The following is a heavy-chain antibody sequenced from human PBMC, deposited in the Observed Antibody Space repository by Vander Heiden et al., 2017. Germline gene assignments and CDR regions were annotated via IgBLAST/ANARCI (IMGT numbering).Heavy chain of an antibody. D-gene: IGHD1-1*01. Sequence: EVQLVASGGGLVQPGRSLRLSCAASGFTFDDYAMHWVRQTPGKGLEWVSGISWNSGRIGYADSVKGRFTISRDNAKNSVYLQMNSLRPEDTAFYYCAKDDNYSQSDGAFDSWGKGTLVTVSS. CDR2: ISWNSGRI. V-gene: IGHV3-9*01. J-gene: IGHJ4*02. CDR1: GFTFDDYA. CDR3: AKDDNYSQSDGAFDS.